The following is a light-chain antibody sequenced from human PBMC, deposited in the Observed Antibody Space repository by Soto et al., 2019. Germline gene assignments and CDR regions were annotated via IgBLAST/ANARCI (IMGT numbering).Light chain of an antibody. J-gene: IGKJ1*01. CDR3: QQRSNWPKT. V-gene: IGKV3-11*01. CDR1: QSVSSY. CDR2: DAS. Sequence: IVLTQAPATLSLSPLERATLSFMASQSVSSYLAWYQQKPGQPPRLLIYDASNRATGIPARFSGSGSGTDFTLTISSLEPEDFAVYYCQQRSNWPKTFGQGTKVDIK.